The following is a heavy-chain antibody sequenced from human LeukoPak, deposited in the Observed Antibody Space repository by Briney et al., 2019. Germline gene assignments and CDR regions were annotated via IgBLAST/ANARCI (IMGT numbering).Heavy chain of an antibody. CDR1: GGSISSYY. Sequence: SETLSLTCTVSGGSISSYYWSWIRQHPGKGLEWIGYIYTSGSTNYNPSLKSRVTISVDTSKNQFSLKLSSVTAADTAVYYCARHKRVLAAAGYYYYYMDVWGKGTTVTVSS. CDR3: ARHKRVLAAAGYYYYYMDV. J-gene: IGHJ6*03. CDR2: IYTSGST. V-gene: IGHV4-4*09. D-gene: IGHD6-13*01.